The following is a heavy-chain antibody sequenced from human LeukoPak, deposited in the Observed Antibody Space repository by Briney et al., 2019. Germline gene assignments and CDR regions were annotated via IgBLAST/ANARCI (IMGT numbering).Heavy chain of an antibody. CDR2: ISAYNGNT. Sequence: ASVKVSCKASGYTFTSYGISWVRQAPGQGLEWMGWISAYNGNTNYAQKLQGRVTMTTDTSTSTAYMELRSLRSDDTAVYYCAREGGRDIVVVPAPPHWGRGPGVPVSS. CDR3: AREGGRDIVVVPAPPH. D-gene: IGHD2-2*01. V-gene: IGHV1-18*01. J-gene: IGHJ4*02. CDR1: GYTFTSYG.